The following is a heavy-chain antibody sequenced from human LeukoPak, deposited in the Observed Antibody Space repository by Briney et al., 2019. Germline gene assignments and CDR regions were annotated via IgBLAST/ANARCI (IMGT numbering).Heavy chain of an antibody. CDR1: NYSISTDYY. J-gene: IGHJ3*02. CDR3: AKSNGYGLIDI. CDR2: MYHSGST. V-gene: IGHV4-38-2*02. D-gene: IGHD3-10*01. Sequence: PSETLSLTCTASNYSISTDYYWGWIRQPPGKGLEWIGTMYHSGSTYYNPSLKSRVTISVDTSKNQFSLKLSSVTAADTAVYYCAKSNGYGLIDIWGQGTMVTVSS.